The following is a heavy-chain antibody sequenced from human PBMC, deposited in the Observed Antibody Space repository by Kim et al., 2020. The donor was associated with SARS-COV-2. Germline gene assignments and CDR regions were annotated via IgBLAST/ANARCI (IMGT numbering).Heavy chain of an antibody. D-gene: IGHD2-2*01. CDR2: ISSNGGST. CDR1: GFTFSSYA. V-gene: IGHV3-64*01. CDR3: AREYCSSTSCYFDYYGM. J-gene: IGHJ6*01. Sequence: GGSLRLSCAASGFTFSSYAMHWVRQAPGKGLEYVSAISSNGGSTDYANSVKGRFTISRDNSKNTLYLQMGSLRAEDMAVYYCAREYCSSTSCYFDYYGM.